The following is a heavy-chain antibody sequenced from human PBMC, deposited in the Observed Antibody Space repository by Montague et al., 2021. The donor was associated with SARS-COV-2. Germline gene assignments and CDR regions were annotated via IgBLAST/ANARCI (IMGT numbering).Heavy chain of an antibody. CDR3: TTLLALVAS. Sequence: SETLSLTCTVSGGSISSGIYYWAWIRQPPGKGLEWIGRVYSSGITYYNPSLRNRVIISVDTSKNQFSMSLTSVTAADTALYYCTTLLALVASWGQGTLVTVSP. CDR2: VYSSGIT. J-gene: IGHJ5*02. D-gene: IGHD2-2*01. CDR1: GGSISSGIYY. V-gene: IGHV4-39*01.